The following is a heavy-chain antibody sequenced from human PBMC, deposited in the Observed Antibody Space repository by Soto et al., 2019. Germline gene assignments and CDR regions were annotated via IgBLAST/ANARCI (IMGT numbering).Heavy chain of an antibody. Sequence: PSETLSLTCTVSGGSISSGGYYWSWIRQHPGKGLEWIGYIYYSGSTYYNPSLRSRVTISVDTSKNQFSLKLSSVTAADTAVYYCARVDYYDSSGYYAGNDYRGQGTLVTVSS. D-gene: IGHD3-22*01. CDR3: ARVDYYDSSGYYAGNDY. CDR2: IYYSGST. V-gene: IGHV4-31*03. J-gene: IGHJ4*02. CDR1: GGSISSGGYY.